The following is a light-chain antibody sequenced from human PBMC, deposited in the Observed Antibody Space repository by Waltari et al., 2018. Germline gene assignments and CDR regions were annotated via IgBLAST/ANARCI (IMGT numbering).Light chain of an antibody. J-gene: IGLJ2*01. CDR1: SRDVGGYNY. CDR3: SSYTSSSTLVV. Sequence: QSALTQPASVSGSPGQSITISCTGTSRDVGGYNYVSWYQQHPGKAPNLMSYDVSKRHSGVSNRLAGTKSGHTASLTISGLQAEDEADYYCSSYTSSSTLVVFGGGTKLTVL. V-gene: IGLV2-14*01. CDR2: DVS.